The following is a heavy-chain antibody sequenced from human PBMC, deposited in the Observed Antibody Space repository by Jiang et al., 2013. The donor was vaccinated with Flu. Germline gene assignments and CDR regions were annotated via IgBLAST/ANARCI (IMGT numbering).Heavy chain of an antibody. J-gene: IGHJ5*02. D-gene: IGHD5-24*01. V-gene: IGHV5-51*01. CDR2: IYPGDSDT. Sequence: MPGKGLEWMGIIYPGDSDTRYSPSFQGQVTISADKSISTAYLQWSSLKASDTAMYYCARIEMATIGDWFDPWGQGTLVTVSS. CDR3: ARIEMATIGDWFDP.